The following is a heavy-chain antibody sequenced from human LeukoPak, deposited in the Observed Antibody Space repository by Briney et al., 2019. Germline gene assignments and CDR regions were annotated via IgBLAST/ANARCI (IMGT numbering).Heavy chain of an antibody. CDR1: GSSIRSDPT. CDR3: ARNATVIRALRFCERGGLFDP. V-gene: IGHV4-38-2*01. J-gene: IGHJ5*02. Sequence: KPWETLSLTCAVSGSSIRSDPTWGWVRQPPGRGLEWPAIISHTGYTYYNPSIKGRLTMSIDPTKHQFSLNLSSVSAADTAVYYCARNATVIRALRFCERGGLFDPWGQGTLVTVSS. CDR2: ISHTGYT. D-gene: IGHD3-3*01.